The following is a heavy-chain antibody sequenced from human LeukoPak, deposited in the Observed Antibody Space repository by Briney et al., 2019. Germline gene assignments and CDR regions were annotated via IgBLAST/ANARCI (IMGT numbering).Heavy chain of an antibody. V-gene: IGHV3-48*03. Sequence: GGSLRLSCAASGFTFSSHEMNWVRQGPGKGLEWVSHISSSGTVEYADSVKGRFTISRDNAKNTLYLQMNSLRAEDTAVYYCAADIALAAGMNYWGQGTLVTVSS. CDR1: GFTFSSHE. D-gene: IGHD2-15*01. J-gene: IGHJ4*02. CDR2: ISSSGTV. CDR3: AADIALAAGMNY.